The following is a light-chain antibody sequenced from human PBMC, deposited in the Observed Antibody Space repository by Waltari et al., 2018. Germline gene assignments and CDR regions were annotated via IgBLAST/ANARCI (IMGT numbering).Light chain of an antibody. CDR3: MQGIRWPWT. CDR1: QCLVNSDGTTY. Sequence: VVMTQSLLSLPVTREQQASIPCRSGQCLVNSDGTTYLNWFQQRPGQSPRRLIYRVSNRESGVPERFSGSGSGTDFTLKISRVEAEDVGIYYCMQGIRWPWTFGEGTRVESK. J-gene: IGKJ1*01. V-gene: IGKV2-30*01. CDR2: RVS.